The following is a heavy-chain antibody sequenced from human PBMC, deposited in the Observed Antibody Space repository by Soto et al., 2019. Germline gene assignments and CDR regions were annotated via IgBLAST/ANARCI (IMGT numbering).Heavy chain of an antibody. CDR2: ISGSGDRT. CDR3: ASIDY. CDR1: GFTFSNYV. Sequence: EVQLLESGGDLVQPGGSLRLSCVASGFTFSNYVMSWVRQAPGKGLQCVSGISGSGDRTYYADSVGGRFTISRDNSKNTLYLQMNSLRAQDTAVYYCASIDYWGQGTLVTVSS. V-gene: IGHV3-23*01. J-gene: IGHJ4*02.